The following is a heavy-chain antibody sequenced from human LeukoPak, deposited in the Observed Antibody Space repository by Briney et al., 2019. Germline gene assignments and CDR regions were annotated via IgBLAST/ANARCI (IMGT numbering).Heavy chain of an antibody. J-gene: IGHJ3*02. V-gene: IGHV1-46*01. D-gene: IGHD3-22*01. CDR2: INPSGTGT. CDR3: ARALYYYDSSGYYYVGAFDI. CDR1: GYTITNNY. Sequence: ASVKVSCKASGYTITNNYMHWVRQAPGQGLEWMGVINPSGTGTSYAQKFQGRITMSRDTSTSTAYMELRSLRSDDTAVYYCARALYYYDSSGYYYVGAFDIWGQGTMVTVSS.